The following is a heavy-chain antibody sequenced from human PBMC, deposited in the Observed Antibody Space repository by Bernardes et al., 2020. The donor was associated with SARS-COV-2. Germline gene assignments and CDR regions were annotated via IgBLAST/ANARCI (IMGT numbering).Heavy chain of an antibody. V-gene: IGHV3-30*18. Sequence: LSLTCAVYGGSFSGYYWSWIRQAPGKGLEWVAVISYDGSNKYYADSVKGRFTISRDNSKNTLYLQMNSLRAEDTAVYYCAKDLRPNLGPYYDFWSGYTYYYYGMDVWGQGTTVTVSS. CDR2: ISYDGSNK. J-gene: IGHJ6*02. CDR1: GGSFSGYY. D-gene: IGHD3-3*01. CDR3: AKDLRPNLGPYYDFWSGYTYYYYGMDV.